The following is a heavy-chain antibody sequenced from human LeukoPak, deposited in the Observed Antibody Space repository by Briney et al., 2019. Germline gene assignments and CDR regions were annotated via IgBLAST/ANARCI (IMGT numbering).Heavy chain of an antibody. D-gene: IGHD1-26*01. CDR1: GFTFSSYA. CDR3: AKDPGSYNYYYYMDV. Sequence: GGSLRLSCAASGFTFSSYAMSWVRQAPGKGLEWVSAISGSGGSTYYADSVKGRFTISRANSKNTLYLQMNSLRAEDTAVYYCAKDPGSYNYYYYMDVWGKGTTVTVSS. CDR2: ISGSGGST. J-gene: IGHJ6*03. V-gene: IGHV3-23*01.